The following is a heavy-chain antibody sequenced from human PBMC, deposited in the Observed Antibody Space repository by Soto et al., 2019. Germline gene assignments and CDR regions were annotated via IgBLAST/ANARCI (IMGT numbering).Heavy chain of an antibody. CDR2: ISSSGTV. Sequence: PSETLSLTCSVSGGSIRDYFWTWIRQSPGRGLEWIGYISSSGTVKYNSSLKSRVTISLDRSRNRFSLKLSSVTAADTAVYFCARDRKLELPGNYYYYGMDVWGQGTTVTVSS. J-gene: IGHJ6*02. V-gene: IGHV4-59*01. CDR3: ARDRKLELPGNYYYYGMDV. CDR1: GGSIRDYF. D-gene: IGHD1-7*01.